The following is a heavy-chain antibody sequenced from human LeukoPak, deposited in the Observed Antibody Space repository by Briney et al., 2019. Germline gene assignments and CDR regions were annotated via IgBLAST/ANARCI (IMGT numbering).Heavy chain of an antibody. CDR2: INPNSGGT. CDR1: GYTFTGYY. J-gene: IGHJ4*02. Sequence: ASVKVSCKASGYTFTGYYMHWVRQAPGQGLEWMGRINPNSGGTNYAQKFQGRVTMTRDTSISTAYMELSRLRSDDTAVYCCARGYCSSTSCRYRDDYWGQGTLVTVSS. V-gene: IGHV1-2*06. CDR3: ARGYCSSTSCRYRDDY. D-gene: IGHD2-2*01.